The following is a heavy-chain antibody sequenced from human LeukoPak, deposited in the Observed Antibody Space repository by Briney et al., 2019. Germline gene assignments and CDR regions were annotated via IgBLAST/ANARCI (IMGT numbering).Heavy chain of an antibody. V-gene: IGHV4-59*01. D-gene: IGHD3-22*01. J-gene: IGHJ5*02. CDR2: IYYSGST. CDR3: ARDQYYYDSSGYLPRYNWFDP. CDR1: GGSISSYY. Sequence: SETLSLTCTVSGGSISSYYWSWIRQPPGKGLEWIGYIYYSGSTNYNPSLKSRVTISVDTSKNQFSLKLSSVTAADTAVYYCARDQYYYDSSGYLPRYNWFDPWGQGTLVTVSS.